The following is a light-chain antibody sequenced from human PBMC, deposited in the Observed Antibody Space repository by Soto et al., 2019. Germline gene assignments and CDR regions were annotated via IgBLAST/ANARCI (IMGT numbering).Light chain of an antibody. CDR2: AVS. CDR3: QQYGSPPLT. Sequence: EIVLTQSPGTLSLSPGERATLSCRASQSLYNSFLAWYQQKPGQTPRLLINAVSNRATGVPDRFSGSGSGTDVTPTISRLEPEDFAVYYCQQYGSPPLTFGQGTKVEI. J-gene: IGKJ2*01. CDR1: QSLYNSF. V-gene: IGKV3-20*01.